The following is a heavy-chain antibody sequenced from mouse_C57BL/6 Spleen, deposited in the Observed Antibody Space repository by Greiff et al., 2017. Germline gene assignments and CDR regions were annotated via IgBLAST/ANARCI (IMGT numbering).Heavy chain of an antibody. V-gene: IGHV1-26*01. Sequence: EVQLQQSGPELVKPGASVKISCKASGYTFTDYYMNWVKQSHGQSLEWIGDINPNNGGTSYNQKFKGKATLTVDKSSSTAYMELRSLTSEDAAVYYCASGKYDDYERDYWGQGTTLTVSS. CDR2: INPNNGGT. J-gene: IGHJ2*01. CDR3: ASGKYDDYERDY. D-gene: IGHD2-4*01. CDR1: GYTFTDYY.